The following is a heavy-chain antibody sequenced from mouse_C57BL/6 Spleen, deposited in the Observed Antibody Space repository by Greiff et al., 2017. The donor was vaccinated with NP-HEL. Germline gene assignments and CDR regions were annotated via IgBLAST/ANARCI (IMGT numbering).Heavy chain of an antibody. CDR1: GYAFSSSW. J-gene: IGHJ4*01. CDR2: IYPGDGDT. V-gene: IGHV1-82*01. Sequence: QVQLKQSGPELVKPGASVKISCKASGYAFSSSWMNWVKQRPGKGLEWIGRIYPGDGDTNYNGKFKGKATLTADKSSSTAYMQLSSLTSEDSAVYFCARSPGGPSMDYWGQGTSVTVSS. CDR3: ARSPGGPSMDY.